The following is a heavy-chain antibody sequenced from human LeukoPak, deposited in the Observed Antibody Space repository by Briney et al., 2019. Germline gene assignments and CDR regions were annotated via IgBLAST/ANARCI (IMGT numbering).Heavy chain of an antibody. Sequence: SETLSLTCTVSGGSISSSNYYWGWTRQHPGKGLGWIEYIYYGGITYYNPSLKSRVTISVDTSKNQFSLKLSSVTAADTAVYHCARDSSGYYYGSAFDIWGQGTMVTVSS. CDR2: IYYGGIT. V-gene: IGHV4-31*03. D-gene: IGHD3-22*01. J-gene: IGHJ3*02. CDR1: GGSISSSNYY. CDR3: ARDSSGYYYGSAFDI.